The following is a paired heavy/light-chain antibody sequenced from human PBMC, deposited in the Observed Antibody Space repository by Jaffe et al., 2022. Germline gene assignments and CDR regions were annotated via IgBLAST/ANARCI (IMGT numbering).Light chain of an antibody. Sequence: QSALTQPASVSGSPGQSITISCTGTSSDVGSYNLVSWYQQHPGKAPKLMIYEGSKRPSGVSNRFSGSKSGNTASLTISGLQAEDEADYYCCSYAGSSTFLWVFGGGTKLTVL. CDR2: EGS. J-gene: IGLJ3*02. CDR1: SSDVGSYNL. CDR3: CSYAGSSTFLWV. V-gene: IGLV2-23*03.
Heavy chain of an antibody. J-gene: IGHJ4*02. D-gene: IGHD3-3*01. V-gene: IGHV3-15*01. CDR2: IKSKTDGGTT. Sequence: EVQLVESGGGLVKPGGSLRLSCAASGFTFSNAWMSWVRQAPGKGLEWVGRIKSKTDGGTTDYAAPVKGRFTISRDDSKNTLYLQMNSLKTEDTAVYYCTTDQVIADDFWSGRFFGPSVLPTQFDYWGQGTLVTVSS. CDR1: GFTFSNAW. CDR3: TTDQVIADDFWSGRFFGPSVLPTQFDY.